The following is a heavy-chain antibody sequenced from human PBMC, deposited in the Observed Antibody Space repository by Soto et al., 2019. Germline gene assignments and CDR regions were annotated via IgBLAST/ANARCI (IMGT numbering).Heavy chain of an antibody. CDR1: GFPFSGYS. CDR3: ARDQPSIAYYFDS. V-gene: IGHV3-21*01. J-gene: IGHJ4*02. Sequence: PGGSLRLSCAASGFPFSGYSMNWVRQAPGKGLEWVSSITSSSTYIYYADSVEGRFTISRGNAKNSLYLQMNSLRAEDTAVYYCARDQPSIAYYFDSWGQGTLVTVSS. CDR2: ITSSSTYI. D-gene: IGHD3-3*02.